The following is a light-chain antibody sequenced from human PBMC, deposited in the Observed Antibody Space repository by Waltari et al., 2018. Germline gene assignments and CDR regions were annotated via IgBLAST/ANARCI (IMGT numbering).Light chain of an antibody. V-gene: IGLV1-40*01. CDR1: SPNIGAGPD. CDR2: GNN. J-gene: IGLJ3*02. Sequence: QSVLTQPPSMSGAPGQRVTISCTGSSPNIGAGPDVPWYQVFPGTAPKLLIYGNNNRPSGVPDRFSGSKSDTSASLAIGGLQAEDEADYYCQSFDIRLSGGVVFGGGTKVTVL. CDR3: QSFDIRLSGGVV.